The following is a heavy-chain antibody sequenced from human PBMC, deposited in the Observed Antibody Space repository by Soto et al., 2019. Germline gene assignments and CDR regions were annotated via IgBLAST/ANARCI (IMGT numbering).Heavy chain of an antibody. CDR1: GGTFSSYA. CDR2: IIPIFGTA. J-gene: IGHJ5*02. CDR3: ARGGAYYYDSSGSTFDP. V-gene: IGHV1-69*06. Sequence: SVKVSCKASGGTFSSYAISWVRQAPGQGLEWMGGIIPIFGTANYAQKFQGRVTITADKSTSTAYMELSSLRSEDTAVYYCARGGAYYYDSSGSTFDPWGQGTLVTVSS. D-gene: IGHD3-22*01.